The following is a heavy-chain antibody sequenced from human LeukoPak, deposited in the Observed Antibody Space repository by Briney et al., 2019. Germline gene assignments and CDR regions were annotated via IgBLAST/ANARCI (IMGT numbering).Heavy chain of an antibody. D-gene: IGHD2-2*02. CDR2: ISGSGGST. Sequence: GGSLRLSCAASGFAFSSYAMSWVRQAPGKGLEWVSAISGSGGSTYYADSVKGRFTISRDNSKNTLYLQMNSLRAEDTAVYYCAKDIAYCSSTSCYRWIDYWGQGTLVTVSS. V-gene: IGHV3-23*01. J-gene: IGHJ4*02. CDR1: GFAFSSYA. CDR3: AKDIAYCSSTSCYRWIDY.